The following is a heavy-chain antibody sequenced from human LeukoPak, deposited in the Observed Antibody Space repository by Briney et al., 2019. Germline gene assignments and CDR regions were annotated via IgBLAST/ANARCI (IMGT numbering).Heavy chain of an antibody. CDR2: IRYDGSNK. CDR3: AKELSPPNYYYYYGMDV. V-gene: IGHV3-30*02. CDR1: GFTFSSYG. Sequence: PGGSLRLSCAASGFTFSSYGMHWVRQAPGKGLEWVAFIRYDGSNKYYAESVKGRFTISRDNSKTTLYLQMNSLRAEDTAVYYCAKELSPPNYYYYYGMDVWGQGTTVTVSS. D-gene: IGHD3-16*02. J-gene: IGHJ6*02.